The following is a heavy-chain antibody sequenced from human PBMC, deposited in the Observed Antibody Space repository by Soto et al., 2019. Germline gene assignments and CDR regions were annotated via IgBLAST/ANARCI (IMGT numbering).Heavy chain of an antibody. CDR3: AREGLTFGPGAVGGAFDI. Sequence: QVQLVQSGTEVRKPGSSVKVSCKASGGTFDSNAISWVRLAPGQGLEWMGGIIPIFGTINNAQKFQDRVNITADESDNLVDMEQSSGRSEDTAIYCCAREGLTFGPGAVGGAFDIWGQWTLVTVSS. V-gene: IGHV1-69*12. CDR2: IIPIFGTI. J-gene: IGHJ3*02. CDR1: GGTFDSNA. D-gene: IGHD2-2*01.